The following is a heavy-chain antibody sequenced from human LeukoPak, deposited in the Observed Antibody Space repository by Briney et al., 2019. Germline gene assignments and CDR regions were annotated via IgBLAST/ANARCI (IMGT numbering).Heavy chain of an antibody. Sequence: GGSLRLSCAASGFTFSSYSMNWVRQAPGKGLEWVSSISSSSSYIYYADSVKGRFTISRDNAKSSLYLQMNSLRAEDTAVYYCARDGTTRGPTKWGYYYYYYYMDVWGKGTTVTVSS. D-gene: IGHD1-7*01. CDR1: GFTFSSYS. J-gene: IGHJ6*03. V-gene: IGHV3-21*01. CDR2: ISSSSSYI. CDR3: ARDGTTRGPTKWGYYYYYYYMDV.